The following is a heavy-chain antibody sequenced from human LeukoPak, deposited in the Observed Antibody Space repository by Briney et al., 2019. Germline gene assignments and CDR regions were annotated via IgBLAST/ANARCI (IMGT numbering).Heavy chain of an antibody. Sequence: ASVKVSCKAPGYTFTSSALNWVRQAPGQGLEWMGWINTNTGTPTYAQGFTGRFVFSLDTSVSTAYLQISSLKAEDTAVYYCATDLKKGDSGCFDYWGQGTLVTVSS. V-gene: IGHV7-4-1*02. CDR1: GYTFTSSA. CDR2: INTNTGTP. CDR3: ATDLKKGDSGCFDY. J-gene: IGHJ4*02. D-gene: IGHD6-19*01.